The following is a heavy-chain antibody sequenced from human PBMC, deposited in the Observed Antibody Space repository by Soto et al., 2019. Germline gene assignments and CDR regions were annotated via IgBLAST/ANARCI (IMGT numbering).Heavy chain of an antibody. D-gene: IGHD3-3*01. V-gene: IGHV1-8*01. CDR3: ARLPYYDFWSGYYNPPSHYYYYMDV. Sequence: ASVKVSCKASGYTFTSYDINWVRQATGQGLEWMGWMNPNSGNTGYAQKFQGRVTMTRNTSISTAYMELSSLRSEDTAVYYCARLPYYDFWSGYYNPPSHYYYYMDVWGKGTTVTVSS. J-gene: IGHJ6*03. CDR2: MNPNSGNT. CDR1: GYTFTSYD.